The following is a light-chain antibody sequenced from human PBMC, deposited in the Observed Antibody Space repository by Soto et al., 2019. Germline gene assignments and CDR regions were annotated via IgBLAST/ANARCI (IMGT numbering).Light chain of an antibody. CDR2: DAS. V-gene: IGKV3-11*01. CDR3: QQRGDWLYT. CDR1: QSVSSY. Sequence: EIVLTQSPATLSLSPGQRATLSCRASQSVSSYLAWYQQRPGQAPRLLIYDASNRATGIPARFSGSGSGTDFTLTISSLEPEDSAVYYCQQRGDWLYTFGPWTKVEIK. J-gene: IGKJ3*01.